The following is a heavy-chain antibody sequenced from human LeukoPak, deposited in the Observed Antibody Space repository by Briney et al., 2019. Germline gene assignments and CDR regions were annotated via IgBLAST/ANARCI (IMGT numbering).Heavy chain of an antibody. CDR1: GYTFTSYG. CDR2: ISAYNGNP. D-gene: IGHD3-10*01. J-gene: IGHJ3*02. Sequence: ASVKVPCKASGYTFTSYGISSVREGPGQGHEWMVWISAYNGNPTYAQKLQGRVTMTTDTSTSTAYMELRSLRSDDTAVYYCARDRSRPADRSTMVRGVIDFTACDIWGQGTMVTVSS. CDR3: ARDRSRPADRSTMVRGVIDFTACDI. V-gene: IGHV1-18*01.